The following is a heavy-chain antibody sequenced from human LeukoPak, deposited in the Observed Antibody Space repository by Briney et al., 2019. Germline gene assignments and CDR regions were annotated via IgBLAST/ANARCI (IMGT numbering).Heavy chain of an antibody. J-gene: IGHJ6*03. V-gene: IGHV3-7*01. CDR2: INQDGGTT. CDR3: TKDRQGPNQYHMDV. Sequence: GGSLRLSCAASGFTFSSLWISWVRQAPGRGPEWVANINQDGGTTYYVASVKGRFTISRDNAKNSLSPQMSSLRAEDTAVYYCTKDRQGPNQYHMDVWGKGTTVTVSS. CDR1: GFTFSSLW.